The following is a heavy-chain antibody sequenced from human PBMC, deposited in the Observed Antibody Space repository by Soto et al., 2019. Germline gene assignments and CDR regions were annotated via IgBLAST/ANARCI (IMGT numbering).Heavy chain of an antibody. CDR3: ARVDGDRYDGNGYLGRH. CDR1: GFTFSSYW. CDR2: IKSDGSGT. D-gene: IGHD3-22*01. Sequence: EVQLVESGGGLVQPGESLTLSCAASGFTFSSYWMHWVRQAPGKGLVWVSRIKSDGSGTYYADFVKGRLTISRDNAKNTLYLQMNSQRVEDTAVYFCARVDGDRYDGNGYLGRHWGQGTLVTVSS. V-gene: IGHV3-74*01. J-gene: IGHJ4*02.